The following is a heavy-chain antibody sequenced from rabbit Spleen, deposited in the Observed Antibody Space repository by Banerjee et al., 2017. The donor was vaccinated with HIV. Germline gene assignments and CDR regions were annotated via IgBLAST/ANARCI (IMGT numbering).Heavy chain of an antibody. J-gene: IGHJ4*01. Sequence: QEQLVESGGGLVQPGGSLKLSCKASGFDFSSYGVSWVRQAPGKGLEWIGYIDPIFGITYFANWVNGRFTISSHNAQNTLFLELNSLTAADTATYFCVREVAAKFSLWGPGTLVT. D-gene: IGHD4-1*01. CDR1: GFDFSSYG. CDR2: IDPIFGIT. V-gene: IGHV1S47*01. CDR3: VREVAAKFSL.